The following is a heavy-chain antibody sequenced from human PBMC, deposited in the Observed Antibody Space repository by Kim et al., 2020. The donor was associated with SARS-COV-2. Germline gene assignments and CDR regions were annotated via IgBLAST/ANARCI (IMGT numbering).Heavy chain of an antibody. J-gene: IGHJ4*02. CDR1: GGSISSSSYY. CDR3: ARHPRGGCNDS. V-gene: IGHV4-39*01. Sequence: SETLSLTCTVSGGSISSSSYYWGWIRQPPGKGLEWIGSIYYSGSTYYNPSLKSRVTISVDTSKNQFSLKLSSVTAADTAVYYCARHPRGGCNDSWGQGTLGTVSS. CDR2: IYYSGST. D-gene: IGHD2-8*01.